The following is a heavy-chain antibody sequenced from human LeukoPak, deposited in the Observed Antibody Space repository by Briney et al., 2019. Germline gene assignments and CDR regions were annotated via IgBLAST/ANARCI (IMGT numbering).Heavy chain of an antibody. V-gene: IGHV3-23*01. CDR3: AKDLLPLVIQYYFDY. CDR1: GFTFSSYA. D-gene: IGHD3-9*01. Sequence: GGSLRLSCAASGFTFSSYAMSWVRQAPGKGLEWVSAISGSGGSTYYADSVKGRFTISRDNSKNTLYLQMNSLRAEDTAVYYCAKDLLPLVIQYYFDYWGQGTLVTVSS. J-gene: IGHJ4*02. CDR2: ISGSGGST.